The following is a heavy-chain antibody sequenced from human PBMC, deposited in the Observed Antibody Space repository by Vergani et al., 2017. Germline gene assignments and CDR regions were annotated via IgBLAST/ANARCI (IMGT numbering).Heavy chain of an antibody. CDR3: ARVNDLLTGSDY. Sequence: EVQLVESGGGLVKPGGSLRLSFAASGFPFSSYTMSWVRQAPGKGLDWVSSISSSGSYIYYADSVKGRLTISRDNAKNSLYLQTNSLRAEDAAVYYCARVNDLLTGSDYWGQGTLVTVSS. V-gene: IGHV3-21*01. CDR1: GFPFSSYT. D-gene: IGHD3-9*01. CDR2: ISSSGSYI. J-gene: IGHJ4*02.